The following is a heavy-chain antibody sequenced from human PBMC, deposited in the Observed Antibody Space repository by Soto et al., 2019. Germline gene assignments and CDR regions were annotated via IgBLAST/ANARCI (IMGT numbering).Heavy chain of an antibody. CDR2: INAGNGNT. CDR1: GYTFTSYA. J-gene: IGHJ4*02. D-gene: IGHD1-26*01. CDR3: ARSSGSYWRLEY. Sequence: QVQLVQSGAEVKKPGASVKVSCKASGYTFTSYAMHWVRQAPGQRLEWMGWINAGNGNTKYSQKFQGRVTITRETYASTAYIELSILRSEDTAVYYCARSSGSYWRLEYRGQGSLVTVSA. V-gene: IGHV1-3*01.